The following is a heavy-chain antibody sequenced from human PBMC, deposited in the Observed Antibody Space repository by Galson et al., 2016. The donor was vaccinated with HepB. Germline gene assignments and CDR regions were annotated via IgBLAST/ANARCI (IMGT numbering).Heavy chain of an antibody. CDR3: ARERGGVRGYSHTVFDS. J-gene: IGHJ4*02. V-gene: IGHV1-69*13. CDR2: IIPLFGTA. CDR1: GGTFNTYC. Sequence: SVKVSCKASGGTFNTYCFNWVRQAPGQGLEWMGGIIPLFGTANYAQKFQGRVTITADESTSTAYMELSSLKSEDTAIYSCARERGGVRGYSHTVFDSWGQGTLVTVSS. D-gene: IGHD5-18*01.